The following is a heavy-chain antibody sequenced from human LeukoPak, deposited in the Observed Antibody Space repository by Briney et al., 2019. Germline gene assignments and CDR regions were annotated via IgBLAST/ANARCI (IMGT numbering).Heavy chain of an antibody. V-gene: IGHV3-74*03. J-gene: IGHJ4*02. CDR1: GFTFSSYW. D-gene: IGHD5-12*01. Sequence: GGSLRLSCAASGFTFSSYWMHWVRQAPGKGLVWVSRINSDGGSITYADSVKGRFTLSRDNAKNTLYLQMNSLRVEDTAVYYCAREGRVSGYDFDCWGQGTLVTVSS. CDR3: AREGRVSGYDFDC. CDR2: INSDGGSI.